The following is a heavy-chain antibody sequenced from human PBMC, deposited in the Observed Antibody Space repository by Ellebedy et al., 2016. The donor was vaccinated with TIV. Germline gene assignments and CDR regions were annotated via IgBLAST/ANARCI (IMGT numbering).Heavy chain of an antibody. CDR1: GGSISSYY. J-gene: IGHJ2*01. V-gene: IGHV4-59*01. CDR3: ARAPRDCSSTSCYWYFDL. CDR2: IYYSGST. Sequence: SETLSLXCTVSGGSISSYYWSWIRQPPGKGLEWIGYIYYSGSTNYNPSLKSRVTISVDTSKNQFSLKLSSVTAADTAVYYCARAPRDCSSTSCYWYFDLWGRGTLVTVSS. D-gene: IGHD2-2*01.